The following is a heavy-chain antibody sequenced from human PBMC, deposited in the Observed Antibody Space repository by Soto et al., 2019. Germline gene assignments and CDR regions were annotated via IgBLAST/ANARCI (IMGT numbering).Heavy chain of an antibody. J-gene: IGHJ1*01. CDR2: IYYSGST. CDR3: AKGPPAYRYFQH. Sequence: PFETLSLTCTVSGGSISSYYWSWIRQPPGKGLEWIGYIYYSGSTNYNPSLKSRVTISVDTSKNQFSLKLSSVTAADTAVYYCAKGPPAYRYFQHWGQGTLVTVSS. V-gene: IGHV4-59*01. CDR1: GGSISSYY. D-gene: IGHD2-21*01.